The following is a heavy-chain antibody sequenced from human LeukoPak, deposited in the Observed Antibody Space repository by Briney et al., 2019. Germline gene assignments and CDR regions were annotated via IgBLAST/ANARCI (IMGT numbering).Heavy chain of an antibody. CDR2: ISYDGSNK. V-gene: IGHV3-30-3*01. CDR1: GFTFSSYA. Sequence: GRSLRLSCAASGFTFSSYAMHWVRQAPGKGLEWVAVISYDGSNKYYADSVKGRFTISRDNSKNTLYLQMNSLRAEDTAVYYCARETTGYDSWGQGTLVTVSS. D-gene: IGHD3-22*01. CDR3: ARETTGYDS. J-gene: IGHJ4*02.